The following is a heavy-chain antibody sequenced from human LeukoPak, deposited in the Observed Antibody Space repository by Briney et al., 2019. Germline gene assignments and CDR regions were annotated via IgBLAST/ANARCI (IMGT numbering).Heavy chain of an antibody. V-gene: IGHV4-4*07. CDR3: ARETTVTKYNWFDP. D-gene: IGHD4-17*01. CDR2: IYSSGDT. CDR1: GVSISSYY. Sequence: SETLSLTCTVSGVSISSYYWNWIRQPAGKGLEWIGRIYSSGDTNYNPSLKSRVTMSVDTSKNQFSLKLSSVTAADTAVYYCARETTVTKYNWFDPWGQGTLVTVSS. J-gene: IGHJ5*02.